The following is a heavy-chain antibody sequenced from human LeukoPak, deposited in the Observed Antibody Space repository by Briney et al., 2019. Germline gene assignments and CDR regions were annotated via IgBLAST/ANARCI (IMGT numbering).Heavy chain of an antibody. V-gene: IGHV4-34*01. CDR3: ASTRRGYYYYMDD. CDR2: INHSGST. D-gene: IGHD1-26*01. J-gene: IGHJ6*03. CDR1: GGSFSGYY. Sequence: PSETLSLTCAVYGGSFSGYYWSWIRQPPGKGLEWIGEINHSGSTNYNPSLKSRVTISVDTSKNQFSLRLSSVTAADTAVYYCASTRRGYYYYMDDWGKGTTVTVSS.